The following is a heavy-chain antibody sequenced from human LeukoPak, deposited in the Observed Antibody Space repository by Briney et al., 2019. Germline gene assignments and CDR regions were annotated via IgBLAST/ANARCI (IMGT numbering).Heavy chain of an antibody. J-gene: IGHJ4*02. Sequence: GASVKVSCKASGGTFSSYAISWVRQAPGQGLEWMGRIIPILGIANYAQKFQGRVTITADKSTSTAYMELSSLRSEDTAVYYCARGISTTVIHNYWGQGTLVTVSS. CDR1: GGTFSSYA. CDR2: IIPILGIA. V-gene: IGHV1-69*04. D-gene: IGHD4-11*01. CDR3: ARGISTTVIHNY.